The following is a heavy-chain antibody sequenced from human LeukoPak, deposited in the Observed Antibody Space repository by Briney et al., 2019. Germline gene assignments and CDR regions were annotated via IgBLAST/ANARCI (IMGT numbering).Heavy chain of an antibody. V-gene: IGHV3-30*04. CDR3: ARDLSSGWLDY. CDR2: ISYDGSNK. Sequence: GGSLRLSCAASGFTFSSYAMHWVRRAPGKGLEWVAVISYDGSNKYYADSVKGRFTISRDNSKNTLYLQMNSLRAEDTAVCYCARDLSSGWLDYWGQGTLVTVSS. J-gene: IGHJ4*02. CDR1: GFTFSSYA. D-gene: IGHD6-19*01.